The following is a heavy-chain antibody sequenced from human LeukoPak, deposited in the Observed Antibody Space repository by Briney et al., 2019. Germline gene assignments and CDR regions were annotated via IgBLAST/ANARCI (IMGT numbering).Heavy chain of an antibody. J-gene: IGHJ6*02. CDR1: GFTFNSHR. V-gene: IGHV3-48*04. Sequence: GGSLRLSCVASGFTFNSHRMDWVRQAPGKGLEWVAYIGRSNNTIYYADSVKGRFTISRDNAKNSVYLQMNSLRAEDTAVYYCASAYDSSGYYAQYGMDVWGQGTTVTVSS. D-gene: IGHD3-22*01. CDR2: IGRSNNTI. CDR3: ASAYDSSGYYAQYGMDV.